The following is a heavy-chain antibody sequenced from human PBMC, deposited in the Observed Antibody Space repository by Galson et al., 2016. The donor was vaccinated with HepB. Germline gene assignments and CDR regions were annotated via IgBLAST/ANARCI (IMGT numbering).Heavy chain of an antibody. CDR3: ARVGDSGSPPSGPLDI. D-gene: IGHD3-10*01. J-gene: IGHJ3*02. CDR1: RYTFTSFA. CDR2: INTNTGNP. Sequence: SVKVSCKASRYTFTSFAMNWVRQAPGQGLEWMGWINTNTGNPTYAQGFTGRFFFSVDTSVSTTYLQISRLKAEDTAVYYCARVGDSGSPPSGPLDIWGQGTMVTVSS. V-gene: IGHV7-4-1*02.